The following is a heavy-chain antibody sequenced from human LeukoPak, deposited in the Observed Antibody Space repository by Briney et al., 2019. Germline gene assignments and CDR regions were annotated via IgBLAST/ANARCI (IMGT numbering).Heavy chain of an antibody. CDR2: INHSGST. Sequence: KPSETLSLTCAVYGGSFSGYYWSWIRQPPGKGLEWIGEINHSGSTNYNPSLKSRVTISVDTSKNQFSLKLSSVTAADTAVYYCASRDAATSDYWGQGTLVTASS. D-gene: IGHD5-12*01. J-gene: IGHJ4*02. CDR3: ASRDAATSDY. V-gene: IGHV4-34*01. CDR1: GGSFSGYY.